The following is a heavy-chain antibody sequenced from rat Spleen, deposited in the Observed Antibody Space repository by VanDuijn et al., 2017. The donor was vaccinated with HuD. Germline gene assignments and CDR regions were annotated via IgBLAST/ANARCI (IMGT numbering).Heavy chain of an antibody. CDR1: GFTFNNYW. J-gene: IGHJ4*01. V-gene: IGHV5-31*01. CDR3: TRENWVVDS. CDR2: ITHNDGNT. D-gene: IGHD3-6*01. Sequence: EVQLVESGGGLVQPGRSLKLSCVASGFTFNNYWMTWIRQAPGKGLEWVATITHNDGNTYYPDSVRGRFTISRDNAQSTLYLQMNSLRSEDTATYYCTRENWVVDSWGQGASVTVSS.